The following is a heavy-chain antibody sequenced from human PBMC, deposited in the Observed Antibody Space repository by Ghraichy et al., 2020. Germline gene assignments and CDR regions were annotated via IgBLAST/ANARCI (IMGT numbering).Heavy chain of an antibody. CDR2: IWYDGSNQ. V-gene: IGHV3-33*01. CDR1: RVTFRNYG. CDR3: VSDKNKFGDYSFGG. J-gene: IGHJ4*02. D-gene: IGHD4-17*01. Sequence: GGSLRLSCTMSRVTFRNYGFNWVRQAPGKGLEWVAVIWYDGSNQYSADSVKGRFTLSRDNSKNTLHLQMNRMRVEDTATYYCVSDKNKFGDYSFGGWGQGAQATVSS.